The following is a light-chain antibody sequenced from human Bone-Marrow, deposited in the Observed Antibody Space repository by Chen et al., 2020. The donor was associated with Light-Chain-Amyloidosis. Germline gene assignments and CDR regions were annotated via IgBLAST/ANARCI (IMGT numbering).Light chain of an antibody. CDR1: QSVSNN. J-gene: IGKJ1*01. CDR3: KQYNTWPRT. Sequence: EILMTQSPATLSVSPGESATLSCRASQSVSNNLAWYQQKPGQAPRLLIYLASARVTGIPARFTGSGSGTEFSLTISSLQSEDFAVYYCKQYNTWPRTFGRGTRVEFK. CDR2: LAS. V-gene: IGKV3-15*01.